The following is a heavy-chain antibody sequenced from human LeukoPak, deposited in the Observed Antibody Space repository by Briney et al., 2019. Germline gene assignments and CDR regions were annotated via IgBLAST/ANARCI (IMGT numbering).Heavy chain of an antibody. D-gene: IGHD2-15*01. V-gene: IGHV5-51*01. CDR3: ARRWFYCSGGSCPSDAFDI. J-gene: IGHJ3*02. CDR1: GYSITSYL. Sequence: GESLKISCTGSGYSITSYLLGLVRQMPGKVLELMGIISPGDSETRYRQSFQGQVTISADKSISTAYLQWSSLKASDTSMYYCARRWFYCSGGSCPSDAFDIWGQGTMVTVSS. CDR2: ISPGDSET.